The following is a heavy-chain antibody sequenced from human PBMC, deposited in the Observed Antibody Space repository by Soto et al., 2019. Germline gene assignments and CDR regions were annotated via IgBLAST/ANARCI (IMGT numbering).Heavy chain of an antibody. CDR3: ARGIAVAGIVY. CDR2: IKQDGSEK. CDR1: GFTFSSYW. V-gene: IGHV3-7*04. J-gene: IGHJ4*02. Sequence: EVQLVESGGGLVQPGGSLRLSCAASGFTFSSYWMSWVRQAPGKGLEWVANIKQDGSEKYYMDSEKGRFTISRDNAKNSLYLQMNSLRAEDTAVYYCARGIAVAGIVYWGQGTLVTVSS. D-gene: IGHD6-19*01.